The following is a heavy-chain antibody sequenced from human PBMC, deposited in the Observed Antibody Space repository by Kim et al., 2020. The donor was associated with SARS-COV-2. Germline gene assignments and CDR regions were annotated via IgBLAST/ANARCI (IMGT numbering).Heavy chain of an antibody. V-gene: IGHV4-39*07. CDR3: ARVPYYYDSSGHYLDAFDI. D-gene: IGHD3-22*01. CDR2: IYYSGST. CDR1: GGSISSSPHY. J-gene: IGHJ3*02. Sequence: SETLSLSCTVSGGSISSSPHYWGWIRQPPGKGLEWIGSIYYSGSTYYHPSLKSRVTISIDTSKNQFSLKLSSVTAADTAVYYCARVPYYYDSSGHYLDAFDIWGQGTMVTVSS.